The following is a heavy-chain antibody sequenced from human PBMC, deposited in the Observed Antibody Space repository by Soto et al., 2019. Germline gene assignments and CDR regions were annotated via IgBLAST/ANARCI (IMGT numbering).Heavy chain of an antibody. CDR3: AREGFVDAFDI. CDR1: GGSISSGGYY. J-gene: IGHJ3*02. V-gene: IGHV4-31*03. CDR2: IYYSGST. Sequence: SETLSLTCTVSGGSISSGGYYWSWIRQHPGKGLEWIGYIYYSGSTYYNPSLKSRVTISVDTSKNQFSLKLSSVTAADTAVYYCAREGFVDAFDIWGQGTMVTVS.